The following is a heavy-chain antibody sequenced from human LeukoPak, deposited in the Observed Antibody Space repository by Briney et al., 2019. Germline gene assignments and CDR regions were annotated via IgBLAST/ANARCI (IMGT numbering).Heavy chain of an antibody. CDR1: GGSISSSNW. Sequence: SETLSLTCAVSGGSISSSNWWSWVRQPPGKGLEWIGEIYHSGSTNYNPSLKSRVTISVDKSKNQFSLKLSSVTAADTAVYYCARGLEYYYHGMDVWGQGTTVTVSS. CDR2: IYHSGST. CDR3: ARGLEYYYHGMDV. V-gene: IGHV4-4*02. J-gene: IGHJ6*02. D-gene: IGHD5-24*01.